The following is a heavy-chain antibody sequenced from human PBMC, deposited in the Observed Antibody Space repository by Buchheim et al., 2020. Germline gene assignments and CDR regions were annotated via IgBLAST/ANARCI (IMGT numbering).Heavy chain of an antibody. V-gene: IGHV3-23*01. Sequence: EVQLLESEGGLVQPGGSLRLSCAASGFTFSSYAMSWVRQAPGKGLEWVSAISGSGGSTYYADSVKGRFTISRDNSKNTPYLQMNSLRAEDTAVYYCAKGYDYIWGSYRSSYGMDVWGQGTT. D-gene: IGHD3-16*02. CDR1: GFTFSSYA. J-gene: IGHJ6*02. CDR3: AKGYDYIWGSYRSSYGMDV. CDR2: ISGSGGST.